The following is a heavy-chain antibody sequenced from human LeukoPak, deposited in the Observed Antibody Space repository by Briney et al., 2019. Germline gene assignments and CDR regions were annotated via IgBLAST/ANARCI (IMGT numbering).Heavy chain of an antibody. CDR1: GFTVSSNF. J-gene: IGHJ4*02. D-gene: IGHD5-18*01. CDR3: ARAKYSLLSFDY. V-gene: IGHV3-53*01. CDR2: IYSGGNT. Sequence: PGGSLRLSCAASGFTVSSNFMSWVRQAPGKGLEWVSVIYSGGNTYYADSVEGRFTISRDNSKNTLYLQMNSLRAEDTAVYYCARAKYSLLSFDYWGQGTLVTVSS.